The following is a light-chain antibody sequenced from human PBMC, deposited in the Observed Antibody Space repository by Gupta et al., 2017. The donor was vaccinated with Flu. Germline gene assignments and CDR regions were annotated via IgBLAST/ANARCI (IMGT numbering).Light chain of an antibody. V-gene: IGLV2-23*01. CDR3: CSYAGGSTLEI. J-gene: IGLJ2*01. CDR1: NSDVGTYIL. Sequence: QSALTQPASVSGSPGQSITISCTGTNSDVGTYILVSWYQQHPGKAPKLMIYEANKRPSGVSNRFSGSQYGNTASLTISGLQAEDEADYYCCSYAGGSTLEIFGGGTKLTVL. CDR2: EAN.